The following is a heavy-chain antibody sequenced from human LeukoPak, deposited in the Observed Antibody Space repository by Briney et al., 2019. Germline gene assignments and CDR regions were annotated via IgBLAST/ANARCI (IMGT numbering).Heavy chain of an antibody. D-gene: IGHD1-26*01. Sequence: GASVKVSCKASGYTFTGYYMHWVRQAPGQGLEWMGWINPNSGGTNYAQKFLGRVTMTRDTSISTAYMELSRLRSDDTAVYYCARGHSPYSGSYGLWGQGTLVTVSS. J-gene: IGHJ4*02. CDR2: INPNSGGT. CDR1: GYTFTGYY. CDR3: ARGHSPYSGSYGL. V-gene: IGHV1-2*02.